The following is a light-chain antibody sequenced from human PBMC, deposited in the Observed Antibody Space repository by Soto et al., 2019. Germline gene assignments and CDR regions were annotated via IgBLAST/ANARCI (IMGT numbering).Light chain of an antibody. CDR2: DAS. CDR1: QSVSTF. J-gene: IGKJ4*01. Sequence: TLLTQSPATLSLSPGERATLSCMASQSVSTFLAWYQQKPGQAPRLLSYDASNRATGIPARFSGSGSGTEFTLTISSLEPEDFEVYYCQHRSSWPLTFGGGTKVDIK. V-gene: IGKV3-11*01. CDR3: QHRSSWPLT.